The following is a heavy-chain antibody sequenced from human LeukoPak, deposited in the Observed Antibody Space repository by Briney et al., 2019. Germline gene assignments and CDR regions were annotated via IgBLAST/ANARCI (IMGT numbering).Heavy chain of an antibody. CDR2: IYYSGST. V-gene: IGHV4-39*01. Sequence: NTSETLSLTCIVSGGSISSSSHYWGWIRQPPGKGLEWIGSIYYSGSTYYSPSLKSRVTISVDTSKSQFSLKLRSVTAADTAVYHCARHWAYCSGGTCYSFDDWGQGTLVTVSS. J-gene: IGHJ4*02. CDR3: ARHWAYCSGGTCYSFDD. D-gene: IGHD2-15*01. CDR1: GGSISSSSHY.